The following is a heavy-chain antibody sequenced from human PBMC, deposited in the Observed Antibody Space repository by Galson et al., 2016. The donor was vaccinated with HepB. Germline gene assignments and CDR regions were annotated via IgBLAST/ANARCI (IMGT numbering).Heavy chain of an antibody. V-gene: IGHV4-39*01. CDR3: ATGIVVAGKMYYHYMDV. D-gene: IGHD6-19*01. CDR1: AVSISGSNYY. J-gene: IGHJ6*03. Sequence: SETLSLTCNVSAVSISGSNYYWGWIRQPPGRGLEWIGSIYYSGSTNYNPSLESRVTISVDTSKNHLSLSLRSVTAADTAVYYCATGIVVAGKMYYHYMDVWGKGTSVTVSS. CDR2: IYYSGST.